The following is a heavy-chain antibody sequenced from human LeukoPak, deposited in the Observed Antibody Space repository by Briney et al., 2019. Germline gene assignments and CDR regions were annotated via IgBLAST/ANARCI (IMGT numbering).Heavy chain of an antibody. Sequence: GGSLRLSCAASGFTFSSYVMHWVRQAPGKGLEWVAIISYDGSNEYYADSVKGRFTISRDNSKNTLYLQMNSLRAADTAVYYCARDHSNWNYAPDFWGQGTLVIVSS. CDR1: GFTFSSYV. CDR3: ARDHSNWNYAPDF. CDR2: ISYDGSNE. V-gene: IGHV3-30*04. D-gene: IGHD1-7*01. J-gene: IGHJ4*02.